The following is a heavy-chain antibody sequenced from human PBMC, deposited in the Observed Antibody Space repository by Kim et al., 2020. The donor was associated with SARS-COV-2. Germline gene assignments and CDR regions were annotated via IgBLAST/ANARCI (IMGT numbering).Heavy chain of an antibody. Sequence: SETLSLTCTVSDDSISSGGFYWTWLRQHPGKGLEWIGNIYYRGSTFYNPSLKSRVTISLDTSKNQFSLKLSSVTAADTAVYYCAAYDILTGYYADSWGQGTLVTVSS. CDR2: IYYRGST. J-gene: IGHJ4*02. CDR3: AAYDILTGYYADS. V-gene: IGHV4-31*03. D-gene: IGHD3-9*01. CDR1: DDSISSGGFY.